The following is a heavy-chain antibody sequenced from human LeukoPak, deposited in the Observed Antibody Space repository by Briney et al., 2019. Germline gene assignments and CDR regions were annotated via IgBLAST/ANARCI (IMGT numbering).Heavy chain of an antibody. CDR1: GFTFSDYY. D-gene: IGHD5-18*01. V-gene: IGHV3-11*01. CDR3: ARVPGDTAMVYYYYGMDV. J-gene: IGHJ6*02. Sequence: PGGSLRLSCAASGFTFSDYYMSWLRQAPGKGLEWVSYISSSGSTIYYADSVKGRFTISRDNAKNSLYLQMNSLRAEDTAVYYCARVPGDTAMVYYYYGMDVWGQGTTVTVSS. CDR2: ISSSGSTI.